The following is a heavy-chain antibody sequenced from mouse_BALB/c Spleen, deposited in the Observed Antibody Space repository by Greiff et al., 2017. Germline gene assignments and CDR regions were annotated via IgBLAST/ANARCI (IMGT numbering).Heavy chain of an antibody. V-gene: IGHV2-9*02. CDR3: ARDGYDVGFAY. CDR1: GFSLTSYG. D-gene: IGHD2-2*01. Sequence: VQGVESGPGLVAPSQSLSITCTVSGFSLTSYGVHWVRQPPGKGLEWLGVIWAGGSTNYNSALMSRLSISKDNSKSQVFLKMNSLQTDDTAMYYCARDGYDVGFAYWGQGTLVTVSA. J-gene: IGHJ3*01. CDR2: IWAGGST.